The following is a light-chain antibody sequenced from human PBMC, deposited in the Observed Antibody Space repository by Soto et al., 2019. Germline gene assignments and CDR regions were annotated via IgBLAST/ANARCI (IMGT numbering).Light chain of an antibody. CDR2: EGT. Sequence: QSVLTQPASVSGSPGQSITISCTGSSSDVGLVSWYQHHPGKAPKVIVYEGTKRHSGVSSRCSRSKSGNTASLTISGLQAEDEADYHCCSYTLTYVFGTGTKVTVL. CDR1: SSDVGL. J-gene: IGLJ1*01. V-gene: IGLV2-23*01. CDR3: CSYTLTYV.